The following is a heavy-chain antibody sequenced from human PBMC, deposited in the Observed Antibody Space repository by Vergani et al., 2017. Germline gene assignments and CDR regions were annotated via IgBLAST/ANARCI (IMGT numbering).Heavy chain of an antibody. V-gene: IGHV1-18*01. Sequence: QVQLVQSGAEVKKPGASVKVSCKSSVYTFTSYGISWVRQAPGQGLEWMGWISAYNGNTNYAQKLQGRVTMTTDTSTSTAYMELRSLRSDDTAVYYCARGGWRIGVRRPVPGTDFDYWGQGTLVTVSS. CDR1: VYTFTSYG. D-gene: IGHD6-19*01. J-gene: IGHJ4*02. CDR2: ISAYNGNT. CDR3: ARGGWRIGVRRPVPGTDFDY.